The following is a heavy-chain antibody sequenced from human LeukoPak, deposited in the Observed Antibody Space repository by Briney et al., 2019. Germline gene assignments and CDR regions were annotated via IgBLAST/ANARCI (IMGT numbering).Heavy chain of an antibody. CDR2: IYYSGST. V-gene: IGHV4-39*01. CDR1: GDSISSCSYY. J-gene: IGHJ4*02. CDR3: AVRGYSYGYYFDY. Sequence: SETLSLTCIVSGDSISSCSYYWGWIRQPPGKGLEWIGNIYYSGSTYYNPSLKSRVTISVDTSKNQFSLKLSSVTAADTAVYYCAVRGYSYGYYFDYWGQGTLVTVSS. D-gene: IGHD5-18*01.